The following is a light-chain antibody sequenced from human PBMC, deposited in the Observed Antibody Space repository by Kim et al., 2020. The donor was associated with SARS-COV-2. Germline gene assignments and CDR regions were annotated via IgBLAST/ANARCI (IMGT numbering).Light chain of an antibody. V-gene: IGKV3-15*01. CDR2: AVS. CDR3: QQYNKWPLT. CDR1: QSVSSN. Sequence: EILMTQSPATLSVSPGERATLSCRASQSVSSNLAWYQQKPGQAPRLLIYAVSHRATGIPARFSGSGSGTDFTLTISSLQSEDFAVYYCQQYNKWPLTFGQGTRLDIK. J-gene: IGKJ5*01.